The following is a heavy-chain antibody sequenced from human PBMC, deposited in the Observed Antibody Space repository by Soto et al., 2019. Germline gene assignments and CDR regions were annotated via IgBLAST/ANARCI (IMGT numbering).Heavy chain of an antibody. CDR2: IYYSGST. V-gene: IGHV4-59*01. Sequence: SETLSLTCTVSGGSLSSYYWSWIRQPPGKGLEWIGYIYYSGSTNYNPSLKSRVTISVDTSKNQFSLKLSSVTAADTAVYYCAVGFWSGFDYWGQGTLVTVSS. CDR3: AVGFWSGFDY. J-gene: IGHJ4*02. CDR1: GGSLSSYY. D-gene: IGHD3-3*01.